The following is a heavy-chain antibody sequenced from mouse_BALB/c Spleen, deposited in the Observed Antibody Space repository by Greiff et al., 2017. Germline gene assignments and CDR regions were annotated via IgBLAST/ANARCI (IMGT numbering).Heavy chain of an antibody. J-gene: IGHJ4*01. Sequence: LQESGPELVKPGASVKMSCKASGYTFTSYVMHWVKQKPGQGLEWIGYINPYNDGTKYNEKFKGKATLTSDKSSSTAYMELSSLTSEDSAVYYCARCPIYYGNLYYYAMDYWGQGTSVTVSS. CDR1: GYTFTSYV. V-gene: IGHV1-14*01. CDR3: ARCPIYYGNLYYYAMDY. CDR2: INPYNDGT. D-gene: IGHD2-1*01.